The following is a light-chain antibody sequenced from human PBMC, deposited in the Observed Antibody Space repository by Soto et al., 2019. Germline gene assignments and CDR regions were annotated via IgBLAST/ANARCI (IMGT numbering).Light chain of an antibody. CDR2: GAS. CDR1: QSVSSNS. V-gene: IGKV3-20*01. CDR3: QQYGSSPPRLT. J-gene: IGKJ4*01. Sequence: IVLTQSPGTLSLSPGERATLSCRASQSVSSNSLAWYQQKPGQTPSLLIYGASSRATGIPDRFSGSGSGTDFTLTITILEPEDFAVYYCQQYGSSPPRLTFGGGTKVEIK.